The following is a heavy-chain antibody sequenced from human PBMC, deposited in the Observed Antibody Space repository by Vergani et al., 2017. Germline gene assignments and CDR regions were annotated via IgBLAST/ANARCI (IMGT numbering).Heavy chain of an antibody. CDR2: IYYSGST. Sequence: QVQLQESGPGLVKPSETLSLTCTVSGGSISSYYWSWIRQPPGKGLEWIGYIYYSGSTNYSPSLKSRVTISVDTSKNPFSLKLSSVTAADTAVYYCARARGYYGSAIDDWGQGTLVTVSS. CDR1: GGSISSYY. V-gene: IGHV4-59*01. J-gene: IGHJ4*02. CDR3: ARARGYYGSAIDD. D-gene: IGHD3-10*01.